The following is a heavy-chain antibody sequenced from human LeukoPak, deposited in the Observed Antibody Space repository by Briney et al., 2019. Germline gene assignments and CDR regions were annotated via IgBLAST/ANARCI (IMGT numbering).Heavy chain of an antibody. V-gene: IGHV4-39*01. CDR1: GGSVSSSIYY. CDR3: ANRNDILTGYVFDF. CDR2: IYYSGST. Sequence: SETLSLTCTVSGGSVSSSIYYWGWIRQPPGKGLEWIGSIYYSGSTSYTPSLKSRVTISVDTSKNQFSLKLTSVTAADTAVYYCANRNDILTGYVFDFWGQGTLVTVSS. J-gene: IGHJ4*02. D-gene: IGHD3-9*01.